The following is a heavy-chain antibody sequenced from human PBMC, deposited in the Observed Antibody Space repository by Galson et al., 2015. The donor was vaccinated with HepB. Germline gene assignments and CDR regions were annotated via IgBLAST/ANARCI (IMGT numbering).Heavy chain of an antibody. J-gene: IGHJ4*02. D-gene: IGHD2-2*01. CDR1: GFTFSSYA. CDR2: ISYDGSNK. V-gene: IGHV3-30*04. Sequence: SLRLSCAASGFTFSSYAMHWVRQAPGKGLEWVAVISYDGSNKYYADSVKGRFTISRDNSKNTLYLQMNSLRAEDTAVYYCAREEGKRDIVVVPHGGYFDYWGQGTLVTVPS. CDR3: AREEGKRDIVVVPHGGYFDY.